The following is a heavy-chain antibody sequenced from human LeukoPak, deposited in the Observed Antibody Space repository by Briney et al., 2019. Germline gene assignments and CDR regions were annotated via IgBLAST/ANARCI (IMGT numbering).Heavy chain of an antibody. V-gene: IGHV4-4*07. D-gene: IGHD5-18*01. CDR3: AREHRYSYDFDY. Sequence: SETLSLTCTVSGGSMTSYYWNWIRQPAGKRLEWIGRIYSSGTTNYTPSLKSRVTMSLDTSKNQFSLKLSSVTAADTAVYYCAREHRYSYDFDYWGQGTLVTVSS. J-gene: IGHJ4*02. CDR2: IYSSGTT. CDR1: GGSMTSYY.